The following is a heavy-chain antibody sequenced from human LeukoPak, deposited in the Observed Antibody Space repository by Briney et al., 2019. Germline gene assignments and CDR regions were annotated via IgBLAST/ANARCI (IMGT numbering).Heavy chain of an antibody. CDR2: IYTSGST. CDR1: GGSISSYY. J-gene: IGHJ4*02. Sequence: SETLSLTCTVSGGSISSYYWSWIRQPAGKGLEWIGRIYTSGSTNYNPSLKSRVTMSVDTSKNQFSLKLSSVTAADTAVYYCASGTYSSGLLDYWGQGTLVTVSS. D-gene: IGHD6-19*01. CDR3: ASGTYSSGLLDY. V-gene: IGHV4-4*07.